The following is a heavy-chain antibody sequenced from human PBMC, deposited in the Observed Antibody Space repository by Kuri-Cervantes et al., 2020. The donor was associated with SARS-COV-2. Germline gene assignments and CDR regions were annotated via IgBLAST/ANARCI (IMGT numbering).Heavy chain of an antibody. Sequence: LKISCAAFGFTFRSYDMHWDRQATGKGLEWVSAIGTAGDTYYPGSVKGRFTISRENAKNSLYLQMNSLRAGDTAVYYCARDLGGPRFGGMDVWGQGTTVTVSS. CDR2: IGTAGDT. V-gene: IGHV3-13*01. J-gene: IGHJ6*02. CDR3: ARDLGGPRFGGMDV. CDR1: GFTFRSYD. D-gene: IGHD3-16*01.